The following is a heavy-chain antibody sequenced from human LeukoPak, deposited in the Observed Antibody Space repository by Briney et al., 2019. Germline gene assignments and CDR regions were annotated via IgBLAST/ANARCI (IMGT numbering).Heavy chain of an antibody. CDR1: GFTFSSYW. CDR3: ASGYSGYGVGY. CDR2: INSDGSST. V-gene: IGHV3-74*01. J-gene: IGHJ4*02. Sequence: PGGSLRLSCAASGFTFSSYWMHWVRQAPGKGLVWVSRINSDGSSTSYADSVKGRFTISRDNAKNTLCLQMNSLRAEDTAVYYCASGYSGYGVGYWGQGTLVTVSP. D-gene: IGHD5-12*01.